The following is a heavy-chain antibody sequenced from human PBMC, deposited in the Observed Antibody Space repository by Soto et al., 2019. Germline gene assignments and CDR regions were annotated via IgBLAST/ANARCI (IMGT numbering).Heavy chain of an antibody. CDR2: INPNSGGT. CDR3: VRDEPMVRGGGMDV. V-gene: IGHV1-2*02. D-gene: IGHD3-10*01. CDR1: GYTFTGYY. Sequence: ASVKVSCKASGYTFTGYYMHWVRQAPGQGLEWMGWINPNSGGTNYAQKFQGRVTMTRDTSISTAYMELSRLSSDDTAVYYCVRDEPMVRGGGMDVWGQGTKVTVSS. J-gene: IGHJ6*02.